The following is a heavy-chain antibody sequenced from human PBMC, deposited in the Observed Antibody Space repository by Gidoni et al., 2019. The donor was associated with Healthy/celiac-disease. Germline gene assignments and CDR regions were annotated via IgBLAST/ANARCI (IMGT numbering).Heavy chain of an antibody. J-gene: IGHJ4*02. CDR3: AKDQGDIAATRH. CDR1: GFTFSSYA. CDR2: ISGSGGST. V-gene: IGHV3-23*01. D-gene: IGHD6-13*01. Sequence: EVQLLESGGGLVQPGGSMRLSCAASGFTFSSYAMSWFRQAPGKGLEWFSAISGSGGSTSYADSVKGRFTISRDNSKNTLYLQMNSLRAEDTAVYYCAKDQGDIAATRHWGQGTLVTVSS.